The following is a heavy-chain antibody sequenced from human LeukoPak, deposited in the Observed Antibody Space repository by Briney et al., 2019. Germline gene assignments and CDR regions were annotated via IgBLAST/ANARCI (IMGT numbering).Heavy chain of an antibody. CDR3: ARRPFGGSYEYFDY. J-gene: IGHJ4*02. CDR1: GGTFSSYA. V-gene: IGHV1-69*13. D-gene: IGHD1-26*01. Sequence: ASVKVSCKASGGTFSSYAISWVRQAPGQGLERMGGIIPIFGTANYAQKFQGRVTITADESTSTAYMELSSLRSEDTAVYYCARRPFGGSYEYFDYWGQGTLVTVSS. CDR2: IIPIFGTA.